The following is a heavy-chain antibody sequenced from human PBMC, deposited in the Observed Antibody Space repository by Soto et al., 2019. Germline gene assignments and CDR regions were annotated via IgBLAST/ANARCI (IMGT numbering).Heavy chain of an antibody. V-gene: IGHV1-3*05. CDR1: GYTFTSYA. Sequence: QVQLVQSGAEEKKPGASVKVSCKASGYTFTSYAMHWVRQAPGQRLEWMGWINAGNGNTKYSQKFQGRVTITRDTSASTAYIELSSLLSEHTPMYYCPRQGPPTDYWGQGTLVTVSS. CDR2: INAGNGNT. CDR3: PRQGPPTDY. J-gene: IGHJ4*02.